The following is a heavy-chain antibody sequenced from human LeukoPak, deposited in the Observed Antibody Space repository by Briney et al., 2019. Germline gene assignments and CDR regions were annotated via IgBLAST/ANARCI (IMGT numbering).Heavy chain of an antibody. V-gene: IGHV3-21*01. CDR3: ARDAYNWNDEDYYGMDV. CDR1: GFTFSSYS. J-gene: IGHJ6*02. CDR2: ISSSSYI. Sequence: PWGSLRLSCAASGFTFSSYSMNWVRQAPGKGLEWVSSISSSSYIYYADSVKGRFTISRDNAKNSLYLQMNSLRAEDTAVYYCARDAYNWNDEDYYGMDVWGQGTTVTVSS. D-gene: IGHD1-20*01.